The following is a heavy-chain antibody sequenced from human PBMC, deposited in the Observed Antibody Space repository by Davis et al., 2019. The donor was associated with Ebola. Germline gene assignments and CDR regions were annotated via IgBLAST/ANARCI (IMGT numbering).Heavy chain of an antibody. J-gene: IGHJ1*01. V-gene: IGHV1-18*01. Sequence: AASVKVSCKASGYTFTSYTISWVRQAPGQGLEWMGWISAYNGNTNYAQKLQGRVAMTRDISSSTAYMELRGLRSDDTAVYYCARAPGLGCSSTSCYLDFQHWGQGTLVTVSS. CDR3: ARAPGLGCSSTSCYLDFQH. CDR1: GYTFTSYT. CDR2: ISAYNGNT. D-gene: IGHD2-2*01.